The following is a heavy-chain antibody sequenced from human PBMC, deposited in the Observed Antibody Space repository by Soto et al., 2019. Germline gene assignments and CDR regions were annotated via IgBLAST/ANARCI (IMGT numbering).Heavy chain of an antibody. CDR1: GGSIGSGGYY. J-gene: IGHJ4*02. Sequence: SETLSLTCTVSGGSIGSGGYYWSWIRQHPGKGLEWIGYIYYSGSTYYNPSLKSRVTISVDTSKNQFSLKLSSVTAADTAVYYCARESLQQLVRLFDHWGQGTLVTVSS. CDR2: IYYSGST. D-gene: IGHD6-13*01. CDR3: ARESLQQLVRLFDH. V-gene: IGHV4-31*03.